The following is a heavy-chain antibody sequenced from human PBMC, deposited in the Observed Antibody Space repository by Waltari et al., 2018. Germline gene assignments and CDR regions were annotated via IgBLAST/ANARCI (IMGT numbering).Heavy chain of an antibody. CDR3: AKETASDPYYYGSGSLFDY. D-gene: IGHD3-10*01. CDR1: GFTFSSYA. V-gene: IGHV3-23*01. CDR2: LSGSGGRT. J-gene: IGHJ4*02. Sequence: EVQLLESGGGLVQPGGSLRLSCAASGFTFSSYAMSWVRQAPGKGLEWVSALSGSGGRTYYADAVKGRFTISRDNSKNTLYLQMNSLRAEDTAVYYCAKETASDPYYYGSGSLFDYWGQGTLVTVSS.